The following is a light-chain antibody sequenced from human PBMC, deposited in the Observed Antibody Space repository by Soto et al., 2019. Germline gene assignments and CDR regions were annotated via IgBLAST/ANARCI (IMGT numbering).Light chain of an antibody. CDR2: LGG. Sequence: VMTLSPLSLPAPPGEPTSISCRSSQTLLHGDGYNSLDWYLQKPGQSPQFLIDLGGKRASGVPDRFSGRGSGTDFTLKISRVEAEYVGVYYCMQGLQTGTFGGGTKVDIK. V-gene: IGKV2-28*01. CDR3: MQGLQTGT. J-gene: IGKJ4*01. CDR1: QTLLHGDGYNS.